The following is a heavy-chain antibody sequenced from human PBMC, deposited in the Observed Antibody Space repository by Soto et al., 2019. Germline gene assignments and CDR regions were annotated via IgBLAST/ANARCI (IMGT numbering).Heavy chain of an antibody. CDR1: GFTFSSFV. J-gene: IGHJ4*02. V-gene: IGHV3-33*01. Sequence: QVQLVESGGGGVQPGRSLRLSCATSGFTFSSFVMHWVRQAPGKGLEWVAVIYHDGSNKYYADSVKGRFTISRDNSKSTLYLQMNSVRAEDTDVYYCARRVGAVDYWGQGTLVTVSS. D-gene: IGHD3-16*01. CDR2: IYHDGSNK. CDR3: ARRVGAVDY.